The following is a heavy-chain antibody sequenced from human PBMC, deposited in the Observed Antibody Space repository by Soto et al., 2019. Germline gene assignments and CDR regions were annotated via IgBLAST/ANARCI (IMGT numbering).Heavy chain of an antibody. D-gene: IGHD4-17*01. V-gene: IGHV4-39*01. CDR2: IYYSGST. CDR1: GGSISSSSYY. CDR3: ATVTRDFDY. Sequence: QLQLQESGPGLVKPSETLSLTCTVSGGSISSSSYYWGWIRQPPGKGLEWIGSIYYSGSTYYNPSLKSRLTISIDTSKNQFSLKLSSVTAADTAVYYCATVTRDFDYWGQGTLVTVSS. J-gene: IGHJ4*02.